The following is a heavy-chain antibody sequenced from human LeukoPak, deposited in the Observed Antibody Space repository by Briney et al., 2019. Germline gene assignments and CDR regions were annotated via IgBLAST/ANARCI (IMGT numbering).Heavy chain of an antibody. D-gene: IGHD5-18*01. CDR1: GFTFSNHW. J-gene: IGHJ4*02. Sequence: GGSLRLSCAASGFTFSNHWMHWVRQAPGKGLMWVSRINRGGSRTDYADSVKGRFTISRDDAKNTLYLQLNSLRAEDTAVYFCARGGSDTAMAHDYWGKGTWSLSPQ. CDR3: ARGGSDTAMAHDY. V-gene: IGHV3-74*01. CDR2: INRGGSRT.